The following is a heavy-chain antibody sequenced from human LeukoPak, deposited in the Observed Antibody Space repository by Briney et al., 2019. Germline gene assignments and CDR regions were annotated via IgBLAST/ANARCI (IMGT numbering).Heavy chain of an antibody. J-gene: IGHJ5*02. CDR3: ARGIRSGVYNPKTNWFDP. Sequence: SETLSLTCAVYGGSFSGYYWSWIRQPPGKGLEWIGEINHSGSTNYNPSLKSRVTISVDTSKNQFSLKLSSVTAADTAVYYCARGIRSGVYNPKTNWFDPSGHGTLVTVSP. CDR2: INHSGST. CDR1: GGSFSGYY. D-gene: IGHD5/OR15-5a*01. V-gene: IGHV4-34*01.